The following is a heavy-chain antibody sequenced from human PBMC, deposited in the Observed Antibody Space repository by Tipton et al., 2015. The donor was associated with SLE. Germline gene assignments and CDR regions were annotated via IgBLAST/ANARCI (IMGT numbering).Heavy chain of an antibody. J-gene: IGHJ4*02. V-gene: IGHV4-59*01. CDR3: ARHFGRSIEFDY. Sequence: TLSLTCNVSGGSITGYYWSWIRQPPGKGLEWIGYVYYTGTTNYNPSLKSRVTISVDTSKNQFSLKLSSVTAADTAVYYCARHFGRSIEFDYWGQGTLVTVSS. CDR1: GGSITGYY. CDR2: VYYTGTT. D-gene: IGHD3/OR15-3a*01.